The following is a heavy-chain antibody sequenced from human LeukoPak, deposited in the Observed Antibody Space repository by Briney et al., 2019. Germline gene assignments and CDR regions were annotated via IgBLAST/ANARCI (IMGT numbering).Heavy chain of an antibody. CDR1: GFTFSSYG. D-gene: IGHD3-3*01. Sequence: GGSLRLSCAASGFTFSSYGMHWVRQAPGKGLEGVAFIQYDGSNKYYADSVKGRFTISRDNSKHTLHLQMNNLRAEDTAVYYCAKGKIFGVIIQKPFDYWGQGTLVTVSS. CDR2: IQYDGSNK. V-gene: IGHV3-30*02. J-gene: IGHJ4*02. CDR3: AKGKIFGVIIQKPFDY.